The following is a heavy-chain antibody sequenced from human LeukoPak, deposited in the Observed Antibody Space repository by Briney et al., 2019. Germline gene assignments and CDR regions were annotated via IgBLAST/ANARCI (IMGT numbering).Heavy chain of an antibody. J-gene: IGHJ6*03. CDR1: GGSFSGYY. CDR2: INHRGST. V-gene: IGHV4-34*01. CDR3: ARLIAATPYYYYYYMDV. Sequence: SETLSLTCAVYGGSFSGYYWSWIRQPPGKGLEWIGEINHRGSTNYNPSLKSRVTISLDTSKNQFSLKLSSVTAADTAVYYCARLIAATPYYYYYYMDVWGKGTTVTVSS. D-gene: IGHD6-13*01.